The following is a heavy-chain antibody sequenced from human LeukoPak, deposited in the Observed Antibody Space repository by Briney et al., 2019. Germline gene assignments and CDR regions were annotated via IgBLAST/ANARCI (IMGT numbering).Heavy chain of an antibody. V-gene: IGHV3-30*15. Sequence: GGSLRLSCTYSRSSYSNFAIHWVRQAPGKGLEWVTFISYDGGDKKYADSVRGRFIVSRDNSKNTVSLQMSNLRPEDTAIYFCAKDAQWFAAVKYYFDDWGQGTLVAVSS. CDR3: AKDAQWFAAVKYYFDD. CDR2: ISYDGGDK. D-gene: IGHD3-10*01. J-gene: IGHJ4*02. CDR1: RSSYSNFA.